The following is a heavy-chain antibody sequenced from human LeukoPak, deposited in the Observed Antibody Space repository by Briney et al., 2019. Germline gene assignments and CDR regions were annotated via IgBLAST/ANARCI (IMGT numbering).Heavy chain of an antibody. J-gene: IGHJ4*02. CDR1: GGSFSGYY. Sequence: SETLSLTCAVYGGSFSGYYWSWIRQPPGEGLEWIGEINHSGSTNYNPSLKSRVTISVDTSKNQFSLKLSSVTAADTAVYYCARGSITMVRGVIPRPFDYWGQGTLVTVSS. CDR2: INHSGST. D-gene: IGHD3-10*01. V-gene: IGHV4-34*01. CDR3: ARGSITMVRGVIPRPFDY.